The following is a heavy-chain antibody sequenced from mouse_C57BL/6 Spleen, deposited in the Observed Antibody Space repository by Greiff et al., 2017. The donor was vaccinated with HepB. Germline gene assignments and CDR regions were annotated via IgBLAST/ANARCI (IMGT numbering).Heavy chain of an antibody. Sequence: DVHLVESGGGLVKPGGSLKLSCAASGFTFSSYTMSWVRQTPEKRLEWVATISGGGGNTYYPDSVKGRFTISRDNAKNTLYLQMSSLRSEDTALYYGARHHGSAWFAYWGQGTLVTVSA. CDR1: GFTFSSYT. CDR2: ISGGGGNT. V-gene: IGHV5-9*01. J-gene: IGHJ3*01. D-gene: IGHD2-2*01. CDR3: ARHHGSAWFAY.